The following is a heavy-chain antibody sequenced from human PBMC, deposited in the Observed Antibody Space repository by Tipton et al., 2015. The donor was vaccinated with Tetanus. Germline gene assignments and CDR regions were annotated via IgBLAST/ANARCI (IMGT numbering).Heavy chain of an antibody. J-gene: IGHJ4*02. CDR2: IYYSGST. CDR3: ARDAGHSGGWYEGGYYFDY. V-gene: IGHV4-59*01. CDR1: GGSISSYY. Sequence: TLSLTCTVSGGSISSYYWSWIRQPPGKGLEWIGYIYYSGSTNYNPPLKSRVTISVDTSKNQFSLKLSSVTAADTAVYYCARDAGHSGGWYEGGYYFDYWGQGTLVTVSS. D-gene: IGHD6-19*01.